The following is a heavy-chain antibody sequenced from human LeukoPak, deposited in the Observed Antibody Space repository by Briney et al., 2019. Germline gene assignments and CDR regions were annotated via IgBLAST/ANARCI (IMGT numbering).Heavy chain of an antibody. J-gene: IGHJ4*02. Sequence: GGSLRLSCAASGFTFSSYAMSWVRQAPGKGLEWVSGISGSGGSAFYADSVKGRFTISRDNAKNTLYLEMNSLRAEDTAVYYCANLYGDYGDYWGQGNLVTVSS. D-gene: IGHD4-17*01. CDR2: ISGSGGSA. V-gene: IGHV3-23*01. CDR3: ANLYGDYGDY. CDR1: GFTFSSYA.